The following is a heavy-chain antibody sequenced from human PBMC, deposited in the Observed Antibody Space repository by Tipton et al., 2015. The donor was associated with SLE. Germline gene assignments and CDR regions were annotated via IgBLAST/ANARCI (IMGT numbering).Heavy chain of an antibody. CDR2: IYYSGST. J-gene: IGHJ4*02. CDR1: GYSISSGYY. V-gene: IGHV4-38-2*01. Sequence: LRLSCAVSGYSISSGYYWGWIRQPPGKGLEWIGSIYYSGSTYYNPSLKSRVTISVDTSKNQFSLKLSSVTAADTAVYYCARGDSSGGLDYWGQGTLVTVSS. CDR3: ARGDSSGGLDY. D-gene: IGHD6-19*01.